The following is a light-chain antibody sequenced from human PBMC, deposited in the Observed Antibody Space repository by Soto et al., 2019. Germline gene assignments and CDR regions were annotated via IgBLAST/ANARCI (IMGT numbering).Light chain of an antibody. CDR1: SSDVGNFEH. Sequence: QSALTQPASVSGSPGQSITISFASSDVGNFEHISWYQQHPGKGPKLIIYEDTRRPSGISARFSGSKSGNTASLTISGLQAEDEADYYCSSYIWSPPVYAFGDGTMVTVL. CDR2: EDT. V-gene: IGLV2-23*01. J-gene: IGLJ1*01. CDR3: SSYIWSPPVYA.